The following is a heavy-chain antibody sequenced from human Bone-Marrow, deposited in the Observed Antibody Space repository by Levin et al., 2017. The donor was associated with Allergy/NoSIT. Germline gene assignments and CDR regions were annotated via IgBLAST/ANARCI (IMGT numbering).Heavy chain of an antibody. CDR3: AKGGGWLVDY. V-gene: IGHV3-7*01. CDR2: IKQDGSDK. J-gene: IGHJ4*02. CDR1: GLTLSKYY. D-gene: IGHD6-19*01. Sequence: GGSLRLSCAASGLTLSKYYMTWVRQAPGKGLEWVANIKQDGSDKFYVDSVKGRFTISRDNARNSLYLQMNSLRAEDTAIYYCAKGGGWLVDYWGQGTLVTVSS.